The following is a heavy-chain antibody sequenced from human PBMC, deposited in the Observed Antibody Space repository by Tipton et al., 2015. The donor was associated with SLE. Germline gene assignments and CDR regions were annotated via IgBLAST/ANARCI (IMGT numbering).Heavy chain of an antibody. D-gene: IGHD5-12*01. V-gene: IGHV4-61*02. CDR2: IYTSGST. CDR1: GGSISSGSYY. J-gene: IGHJ5*02. CDR3: ARASGGLAHSGPYPWWFDP. Sequence: TLSLTCTVSGGSISSGSYYWSWIRQPAGKGLEWIGRIYTSGSTNYNPSLKSRVTISVDTSKNQFSLKLSSVTAADTAVYYCARASGGLAHSGPYPWWFDPWGQGTLVTVSS.